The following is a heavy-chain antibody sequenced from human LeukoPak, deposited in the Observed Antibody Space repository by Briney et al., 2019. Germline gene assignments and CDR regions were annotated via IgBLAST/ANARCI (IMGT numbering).Heavy chain of an antibody. CDR2: ISSSGSTI. CDR1: GFTFSSYE. D-gene: IGHD6-6*01. Sequence: PGGSLRLSCAAPGFTFSSYEMNWVRQAPGKGLEWVSYISSSGSTIYYADSVKGRFTISRDNAKNSLYLQMNSLRAEDTAVYYCARLDYYYYYMDVWGKGTTVTVSS. J-gene: IGHJ6*03. V-gene: IGHV3-48*03. CDR3: ARLDYYYYYMDV.